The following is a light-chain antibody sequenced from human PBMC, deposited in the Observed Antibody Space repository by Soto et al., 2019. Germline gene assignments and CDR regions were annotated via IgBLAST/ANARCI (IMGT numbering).Light chain of an antibody. CDR1: LGGSSY. J-gene: IGKJ4*01. V-gene: IGKV1-9*01. CDR2: GAS. CDR3: QQLMTDRGVT. Sequence: IQLTQSPSFLSASVGDRVTITCRASLGGSSYVGWYQQKPGKAPKLLIYGASTLESGVPSRFSGSGSGTEFILAISSLQPEDVATYYCQQLMTDRGVTFGGGTKVEIK.